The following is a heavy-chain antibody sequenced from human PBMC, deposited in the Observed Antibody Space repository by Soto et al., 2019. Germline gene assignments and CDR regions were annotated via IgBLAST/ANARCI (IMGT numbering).Heavy chain of an antibody. J-gene: IGHJ5*02. D-gene: IGHD3-16*02. CDR2: IYYSGST. CDR3: ARQSDGRVYDYVWGSYPLGVWFDP. CDR1: GGSISSSSYY. Sequence: PSETLSLTCTVSGGSISSSSYYWGWIRQPPGKGLEWIGSIYYSGSTYYNPSLKSRVTISVDTSKNQFSLKLSSVTAADTAVYYCARQSDGRVYDYVWGSYPLGVWFDPWGQGTLVTVSS. V-gene: IGHV4-39*01.